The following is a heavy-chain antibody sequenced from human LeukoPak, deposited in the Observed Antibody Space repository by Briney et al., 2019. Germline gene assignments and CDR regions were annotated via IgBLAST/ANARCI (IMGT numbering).Heavy chain of an antibody. V-gene: IGHV1-69*13. J-gene: IGHJ4*02. CDR3: ARADRHYYDSSGYDADY. D-gene: IGHD3-22*01. CDR1: GYTFTSYA. CDR2: IIPIFGTA. Sequence: SVKVSCKASGYTFTSYAISWVRQAPGQGLEWMGGIIPIFGTANYAQKFQGRVTITADESTSTAYMELSSLRSEDTAVYYCARADRHYYDSSGYDADYWGQGTLVTVSS.